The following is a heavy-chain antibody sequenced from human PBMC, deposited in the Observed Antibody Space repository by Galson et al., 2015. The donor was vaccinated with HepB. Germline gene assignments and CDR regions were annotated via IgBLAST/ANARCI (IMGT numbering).Heavy chain of an antibody. CDR2: INHTGIT. D-gene: IGHD5-12*01. V-gene: IGHV4-34*01. CDR1: GGSFSGYY. J-gene: IGHJ6*02. Sequence: ATLSLTCAVYGGSFSGYYWRWIRQSPGKGLEWIGEINHTGITVYNPSLKSRVTISVDTSKNQFSLKLSPVTAADTAVYYCARSQGKWLRYYGLDVWGQGTTDTVSS. CDR3: ARSQGKWLRYYGLDV.